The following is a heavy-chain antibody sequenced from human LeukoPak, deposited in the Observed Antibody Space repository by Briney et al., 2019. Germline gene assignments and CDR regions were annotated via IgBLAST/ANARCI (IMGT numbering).Heavy chain of an antibody. Sequence: QPGGSLRLSCAASGSTFSSYWMHWVRRGPGEGLVWVSRINSDGSSTRHADSVKGRFTISRDNAKNMVYLQMNSLRDEDTAVYYCARDRDGPDYWGQGTLVTVSS. D-gene: IGHD5-24*01. CDR3: ARDRDGPDY. CDR2: INSDGSST. V-gene: IGHV3-74*01. J-gene: IGHJ4*02. CDR1: GSTFSSYW.